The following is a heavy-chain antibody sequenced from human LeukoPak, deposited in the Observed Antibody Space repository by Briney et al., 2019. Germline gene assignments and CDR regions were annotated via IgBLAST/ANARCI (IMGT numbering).Heavy chain of an antibody. J-gene: IGHJ4*02. V-gene: IGHV3-9*01. D-gene: IGHD3-22*01. CDR1: GFTFDDYA. CDR3: AKSYYYDSSGYSDY. Sequence: SLRLSCAASGFTFDDYAMHWVRQAPGKGLEWVSGISWNSGSIGYADSVKGRFTISRDNAKNSLYLQMNSLRAEDTALYYCAKSYYYDSSGYSDYWGQGTLVTVSS. CDR2: ISWNSGSI.